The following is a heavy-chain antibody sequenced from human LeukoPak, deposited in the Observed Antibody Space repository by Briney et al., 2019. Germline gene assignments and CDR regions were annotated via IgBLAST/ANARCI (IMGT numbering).Heavy chain of an antibody. J-gene: IGHJ6*03. Sequence: PGGSLRLSCAASGFTFSSYNMNWVRQAPGKGLEWVSSITSSSSYIYYADSVKGRFTISRDNAKNSLYLQINSLRAGDTAVYYCARDPYSGGYGDYYYYYMDVWGKGTTVTISS. CDR2: ITSSSSYI. CDR3: ARDPYSGGYGDYYYYYMDV. CDR1: GFTFSSYN. D-gene: IGHD1-26*01. V-gene: IGHV3-21*01.